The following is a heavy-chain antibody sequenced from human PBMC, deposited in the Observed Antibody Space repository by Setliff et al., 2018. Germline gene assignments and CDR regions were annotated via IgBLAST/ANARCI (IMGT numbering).Heavy chain of an antibody. J-gene: IGHJ5*02. D-gene: IGHD6-6*01. CDR1: GFSFTTDW. Sequence: PGESLKISCKGSGFSFTTDWIAWVRQKPGKGLEWVGIMFPANSDTRYSPSFEGQVTMSADKSISTAYLQWSSLKASDTAMYYCARSRSSSPWNNWFDPWGQGTLVTVSS. CDR3: ARSRSSSPWNNWFDP. V-gene: IGHV5-51*01. CDR2: MFPANSDT.